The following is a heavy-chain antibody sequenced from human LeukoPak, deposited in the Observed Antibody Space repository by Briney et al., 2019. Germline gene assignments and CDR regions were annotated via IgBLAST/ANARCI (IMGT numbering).Heavy chain of an antibody. D-gene: IGHD6-13*01. J-gene: IGHJ5*02. CDR1: GYTFTGYY. Sequence: ASVKVSCKASGYTFTGYYMHWVRQAPGQGLEWMGWINTNTGNPTYAQGFTGRFVFSLDTSVSTAYLQISSLKAEDTAVYYCARDLLAAAGKNWFDPWGQGTLVTVSS. CDR3: ARDLLAAAGKNWFDP. V-gene: IGHV7-4-1*02. CDR2: INTNTGNP.